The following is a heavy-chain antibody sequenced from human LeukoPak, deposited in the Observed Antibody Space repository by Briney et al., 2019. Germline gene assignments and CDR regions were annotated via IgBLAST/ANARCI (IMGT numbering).Heavy chain of an antibody. V-gene: IGHV4-59*01. D-gene: IGHD3-10*01. J-gene: IGHJ5*02. CDR1: GGSISSYY. CDR2: IYYSGST. CDR3: ARTHYYGSGSYYRSRGYWFDP. Sequence: SETLSLTCTVSGGSISSYYWSWIRQPPGKGLEWIGYIYYSGSTNYNPSLKSRVTISVDASKNQFSLKPSSVTAADTAVYYCARTHYYGSGSYYRSRGYWFDPWGQGTLVTVSS.